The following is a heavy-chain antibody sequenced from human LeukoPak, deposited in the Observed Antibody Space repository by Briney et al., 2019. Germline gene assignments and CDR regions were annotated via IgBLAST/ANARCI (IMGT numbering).Heavy chain of an antibody. CDR3: AREGDSRWGELSP. V-gene: IGHV3-33*01. D-gene: IGHD3-16*02. CDR1: GFTFSTYA. CDR2: IWFDGSEQ. Sequence: GRSQRLSCAASGFTFSTYAIHWVRQAPGKGLEWVAVIWFDGSEQYYADSVKGRFIISRDNSKSTSNLQLNSLRAEDTAVYFCAREGDSRWGELSPWGQGTLVTVSS. J-gene: IGHJ1*01.